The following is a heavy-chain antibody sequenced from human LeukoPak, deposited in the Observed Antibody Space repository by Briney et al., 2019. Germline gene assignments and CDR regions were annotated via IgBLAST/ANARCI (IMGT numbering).Heavy chain of an antibody. CDR1: GFTFSGSA. Sequence: GGSLRLSCAASGFTFSGSAMHWVRQASGKGLEWVGRIRSKANSYATAYAASVKGRCTIPRHDSKNTAYLQMNSLKTQDTAVYYCTRGYSSSWSFDPWGQGTLVTVSS. D-gene: IGHD6-13*01. CDR3: TRGYSSSWSFDP. V-gene: IGHV3-73*01. CDR2: IRSKANSYAT. J-gene: IGHJ5*02.